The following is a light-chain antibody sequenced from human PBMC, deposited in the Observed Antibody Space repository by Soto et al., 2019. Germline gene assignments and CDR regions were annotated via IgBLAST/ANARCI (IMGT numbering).Light chain of an antibody. V-gene: IGKV3-11*01. Sequence: EIVLTQSPDTLSLSPGERATLSCRASQSVRSSLAWYQQKPGQAPRLLIYDASNRATGIPARFSGSGSGTDFTLTISSLEPEDFAVYSGQQRSNWPPEVTFGPGTKVDSK. CDR1: QSVRSS. CDR3: QQRSNWPPEVT. J-gene: IGKJ3*01. CDR2: DAS.